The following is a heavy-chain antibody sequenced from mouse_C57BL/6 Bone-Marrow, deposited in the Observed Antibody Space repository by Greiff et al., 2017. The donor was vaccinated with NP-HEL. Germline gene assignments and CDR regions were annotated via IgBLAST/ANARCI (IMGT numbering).Heavy chain of an antibody. V-gene: IGHV5-9*01. D-gene: IGHD1-2*01. CDR2: ISGGGGNT. Sequence: EVMLVESGGGLVKPGGSLKLSCAASGFTFSSYTMSWVRQTPEKRLEWVATISGGGGNTYYPDSVKGRFTISRDNAKNTLYLQMSSLRSEDTALYYCARHGSLLRAWFAYWGQGTLVTVSA. CDR1: GFTFSSYT. CDR3: ARHGSLLRAWFAY. J-gene: IGHJ3*01.